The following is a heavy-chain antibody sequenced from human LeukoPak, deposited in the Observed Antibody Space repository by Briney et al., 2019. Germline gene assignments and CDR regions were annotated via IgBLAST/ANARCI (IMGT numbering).Heavy chain of an antibody. CDR2: IYYSGST. CDR1: GGSISSGSYY. CDR3: AREGNDILTGYYFDY. D-gene: IGHD3-9*01. Sequence: NPSETLSLTCTVSGGSISSGSYYWSWIRQPAGKGLEWIGSIYYSGSTYYNPSLKSRVTISVDTSKNQFSLKLGSVTAADTAVYYCAREGNDILTGYYFDYWGQGTLVTVSS. J-gene: IGHJ4*02. V-gene: IGHV4-39*07.